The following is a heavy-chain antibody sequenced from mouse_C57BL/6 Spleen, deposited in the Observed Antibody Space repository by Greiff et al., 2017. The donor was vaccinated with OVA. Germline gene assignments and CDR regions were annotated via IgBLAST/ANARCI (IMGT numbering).Heavy chain of an antibody. CDR2: INPGGGGT. CDR3: ARSLYDAPEGFAY. Sequence: QVQLQQSGAELVRPGTSVKVSCKASGYAFTNYLIEWVKQRPGQGLEWIGVINPGGGGTNYNEKFKGKATLTADKSSSTAYMQLSSLTSEDSAVYFCARSLYDAPEGFAYWGQGTLVTVSA. J-gene: IGHJ3*01. CDR1: GYAFTNYL. D-gene: IGHD2-1*01. V-gene: IGHV1-54*01.